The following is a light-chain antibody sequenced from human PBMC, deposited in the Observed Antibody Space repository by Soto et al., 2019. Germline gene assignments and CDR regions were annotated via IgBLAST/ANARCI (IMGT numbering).Light chain of an antibody. J-gene: IGKJ4*01. V-gene: IGKV3-20*01. CDR2: GAS. CDR1: QSVSSSY. CDR3: QQYGSSPLT. Sequence: EIVLTQSPGTLSLSPGERATLSCRASQSVSSSYLAWYQQKPGQAPRLLIYGASSRATGIPERFSGSGSGTYFTLTISRVEPEDFAVYCCQQYGSSPLTFGGGTKVEIK.